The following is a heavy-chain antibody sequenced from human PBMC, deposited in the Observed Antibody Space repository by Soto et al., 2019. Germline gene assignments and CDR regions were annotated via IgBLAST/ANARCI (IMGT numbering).Heavy chain of an antibody. V-gene: IGHV3-73*02. J-gene: IGHJ6*02. CDR3: IKVAKGAAHSTGMDV. Sequence: EVQLVESGGGLVQPGGSLKLSCAASGFTFSGSAMHWVRQASGKGLEWVGRIRSKANSYATAYAASVKGRFTISRDDSKNTAYLQMNSLKTEDTAVYYCIKVAKGAAHSTGMDVWGQGTTVTVSS. CDR1: GFTFSGSA. D-gene: IGHD4-17*01. CDR2: IRSKANSYAT.